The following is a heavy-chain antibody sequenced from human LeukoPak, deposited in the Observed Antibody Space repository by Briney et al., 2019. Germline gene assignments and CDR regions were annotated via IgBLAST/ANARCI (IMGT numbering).Heavy chain of an antibody. Sequence: SGTLSLTCAVSGGSISSSNWWSWVRQPPGKGLEWIGEIYHSGSTNYNPSLKNRVTISVDKSKNQFSLKLSSVTAADTAVYYCARGGFATVTTTSAFDIWGQGTMVTVSS. CDR1: GGSISSSNW. CDR2: IYHSGST. V-gene: IGHV4-4*02. J-gene: IGHJ3*02. CDR3: ARGGFATVTTTSAFDI. D-gene: IGHD4-17*01.